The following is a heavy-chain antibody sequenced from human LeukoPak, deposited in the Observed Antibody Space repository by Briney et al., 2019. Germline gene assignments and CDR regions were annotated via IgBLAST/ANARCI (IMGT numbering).Heavy chain of an antibody. J-gene: IGHJ6*04. CDR1: GFTFSSSW. V-gene: IGHV3-74*01. CDR3: ARDPGYESWSPFWGGMDV. CDR2: ITRDGSST. Sequence: GSLRLSCTASGFTFSSSWMHWVRQAPGKGLVWVSRITRDGSSTTYADSVKGRFTTSRDNAKNTLYLQMDSLRDDDTAVYYCARDPGYESWSPFWGGMDVWGNGTTVIVSS. D-gene: IGHD3-16*01.